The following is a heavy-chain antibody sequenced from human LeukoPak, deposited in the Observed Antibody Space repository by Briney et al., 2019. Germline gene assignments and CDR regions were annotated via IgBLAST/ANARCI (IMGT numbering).Heavy chain of an antibody. CDR3: ARDPRRDGYNLVDY. D-gene: IGHD5-24*01. CDR1: GFTFSSYS. V-gene: IGHV3-21*01. CDR2: ISSSSSYI. Sequence: KTGGSLRLSCAASGFTFSSYSMNWVRQAPGKGLEWVSSISSSSSYIYYADSVKVRFTISRDNAKNSLYLQMNSLRAEATAVYYCARDPRRDGYNLVDYWGQGTLVTVSS. J-gene: IGHJ4*02.